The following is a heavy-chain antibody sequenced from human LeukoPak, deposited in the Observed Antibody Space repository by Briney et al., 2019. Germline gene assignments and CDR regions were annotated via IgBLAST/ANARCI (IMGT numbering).Heavy chain of an antibody. V-gene: IGHV3-7*03. CDR1: EFIFGTFW. J-gene: IGHJ4*02. Sequence: GGSLRLSCAASEFIFGTFWTSWVRQAPGKGLEWVANMDQDGSQKNYVDSVKGRFTISRDNAKNSLYLQMNSLRVDDTAVYYCAREIPGAASAFDYWGQGTLVTVSS. D-gene: IGHD2-21*01. CDR2: MDQDGSQK. CDR3: AREIPGAASAFDY.